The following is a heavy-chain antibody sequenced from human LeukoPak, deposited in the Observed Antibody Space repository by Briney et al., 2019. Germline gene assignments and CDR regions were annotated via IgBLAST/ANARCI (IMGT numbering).Heavy chain of an antibody. CDR3: AREGGSSLTIMVTNWFDP. Sequence: ASVKVSCKASGYTFTGYYMHWVRQAPGQGLEWMGWINPNTGGTNYAQKFQGRVSMTRDTSINTAYMELSRLTSDDTAEYYCAREGGSSLTIMVTNWFDPWGQGTLVTVSS. CDR1: GYTFTGYY. J-gene: IGHJ5*02. CDR2: INPNTGGT. D-gene: IGHD2-8*01. V-gene: IGHV1-2*02.